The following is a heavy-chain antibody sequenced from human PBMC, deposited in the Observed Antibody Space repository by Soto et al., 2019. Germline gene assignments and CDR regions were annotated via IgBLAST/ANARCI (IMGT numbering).Heavy chain of an antibody. D-gene: IGHD3-22*01. CDR1: GFTFSSYS. CDR2: ISSSSSTI. CDR3: ARDRYYDSSSWFDP. Sequence: EVQLVESGGGLVQPGGSLRLSCAASGFTFSSYSMNWLRQAPGKGLEWVSYISSSSSTIYYADSVKGRFTISRDNAKNSLYLQMNSLRDEDTAVYYCARDRYYDSSSWFDPWGQGTLVTVSS. V-gene: IGHV3-48*02. J-gene: IGHJ5*02.